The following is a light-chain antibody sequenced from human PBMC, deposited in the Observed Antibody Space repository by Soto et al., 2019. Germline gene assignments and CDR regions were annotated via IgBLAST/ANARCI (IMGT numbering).Light chain of an antibody. CDR1: SIDVGAYNY. Sequence: QSALTQFASVSGSPGQSITISCTGTSIDVGAYNYVSWYQQHPDKAPKLLIYEVGNRPSGVSFRFSGSKSGNTASLTISGLQAEDEADYYCSSYTARGTRVFGTGTKLIVL. J-gene: IGLJ1*01. CDR2: EVG. V-gene: IGLV2-14*01. CDR3: SSYTARGTRV.